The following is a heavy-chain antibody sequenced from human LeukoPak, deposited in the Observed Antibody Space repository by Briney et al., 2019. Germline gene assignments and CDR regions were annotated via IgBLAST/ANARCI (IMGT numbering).Heavy chain of an antibody. Sequence: ASVKVSCKASGYTFTGYYMHWVRQAPGQGLEWMGWINPNSGGTNYAQKFQGRVTMTRDTSISTAYMELSRLRSDDTAVYYCARSEAAYCGGDCYSADFGYWGQGTLVTVSS. CDR1: GYTFTGYY. D-gene: IGHD2-21*02. CDR2: INPNSGGT. V-gene: IGHV1-2*02. CDR3: ARSEAAYCGGDCYSADFGY. J-gene: IGHJ4*02.